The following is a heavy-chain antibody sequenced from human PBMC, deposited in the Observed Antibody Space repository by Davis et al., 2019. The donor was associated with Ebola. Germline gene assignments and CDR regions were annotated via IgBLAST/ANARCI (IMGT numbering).Heavy chain of an antibody. CDR3: ARHYYGSGSYYRGGSDYYYYGMDV. V-gene: IGHV4-31*11. J-gene: IGHJ6*02. CDR2: IYYSGST. CDR1: GRSFCGYY. Sequence: LSCAVYGRSFCGYYWSWIRQHPGKGLEWIGYIYYSGSTYYNPSFKSRVTISVDTSKNQFSLKLSSVTAADTAVYYCARHYYGSGSYYRGGSDYYYYGMDVWGQGTTVTVSS. D-gene: IGHD3-10*01.